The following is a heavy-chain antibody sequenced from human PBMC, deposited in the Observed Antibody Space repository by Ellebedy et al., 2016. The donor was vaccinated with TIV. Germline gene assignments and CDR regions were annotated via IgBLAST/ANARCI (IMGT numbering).Heavy chain of an antibody. Sequence: GESLKISXVASGFTFRSHSIYWVRQAPGKGLEWVAVISSDGSNKDYADSVKGRFTISRDNSKNTLYLQMNSLRTDDMAVYYCARGGSSGSSDYWGQGTLVTVSS. D-gene: IGHD3-10*01. J-gene: IGHJ4*02. CDR2: ISSDGSNK. CDR1: GFTFRSHS. V-gene: IGHV3-30*03. CDR3: ARGGSSGSSDY.